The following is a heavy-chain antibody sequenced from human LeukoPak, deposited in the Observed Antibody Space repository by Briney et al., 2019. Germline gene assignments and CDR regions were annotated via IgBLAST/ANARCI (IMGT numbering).Heavy chain of an antibody. V-gene: IGHV3-23*01. J-gene: IGHJ5*02. CDR3: AKDRGIVVVGRFDP. CDR2: ISGSGGTA. Sequence: GGSLRLSCTASGFTFSDSAMTWVRQAPGKGLEWVSSISGSGGTAYHADSVKGRFTISRDNSKKTLYLQMNNLRAEDTAFYYCAKDRGIVVVGRFDPWGQGTLVTVSS. D-gene: IGHD2-2*01. CDR1: GFTFSDSA.